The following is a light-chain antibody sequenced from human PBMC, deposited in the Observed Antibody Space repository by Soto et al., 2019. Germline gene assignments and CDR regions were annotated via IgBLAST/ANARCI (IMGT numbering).Light chain of an antibody. Sequence: IVLTQSPATLSLSPGERATLSCRASQSVSRYLAWYQQKPGQTPRLLIYGASTRATGIPARFSGSGSGTEFTLTISSLQSEDFAVYYCQQYNNWPWTFGQGTKVDIK. CDR2: GAS. V-gene: IGKV3-15*01. CDR1: QSVSRY. J-gene: IGKJ1*01. CDR3: QQYNNWPWT.